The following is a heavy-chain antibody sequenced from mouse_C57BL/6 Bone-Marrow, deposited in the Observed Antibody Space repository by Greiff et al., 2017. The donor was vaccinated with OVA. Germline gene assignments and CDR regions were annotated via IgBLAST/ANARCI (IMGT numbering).Heavy chain of an antibody. CDR2: IRLKSDNYAT. J-gene: IGHJ3*01. CDR1: GFTFSNYW. D-gene: IGHD2-3*01. V-gene: IGHV6-3*01. CDR3: TEGRKCGYYEDWFSY. Sequence: EVKVVESGGGLVQPGGSMKLSCVASGFTFSNYWMNWVRQSPEKGLEWVAQIRLKSDNYATHYAESVKGRFTISRDDSKSSVYLQMNNLRAEDTGIYYCTEGRKCGYYEDWFSYWGPGTLVTVSA.